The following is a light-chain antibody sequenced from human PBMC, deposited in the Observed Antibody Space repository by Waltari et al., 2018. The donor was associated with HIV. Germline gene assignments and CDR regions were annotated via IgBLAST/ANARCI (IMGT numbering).Light chain of an antibody. CDR1: QSISNW. CDR2: KAS. J-gene: IGKJ1*01. V-gene: IGKV1-5*03. CDR3: QQYQSFWT. Sequence: DIQMTQSPSTLSASVGDRVTITCRASQSISNWLAWYQQKPGKAPKVLIYKASRLESGVPSRFSGSGSGTEFTLTISSLQPDDFGTYYCQQYQSFWTFGQGTKVEIK.